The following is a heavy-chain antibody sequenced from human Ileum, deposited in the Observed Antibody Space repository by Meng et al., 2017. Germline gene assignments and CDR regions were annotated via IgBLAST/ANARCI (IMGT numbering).Heavy chain of an antibody. D-gene: IGHD3-22*01. Sequence: SGPTLVKPTQTLTLTCTFSGFSLSTSGVGVGWIRQPPGKALEWLALIYWNDDKRYSPSLKNRLTITKDTSKNQVVLTVTNMDPVDTATYYCAHRLPHDSSGRGMAFDIWGQGTMVTVSS. CDR3: AHRLPHDSSGRGMAFDI. V-gene: IGHV2-5*01. J-gene: IGHJ3*02. CDR1: GFSLSTSGVG. CDR2: IYWNDDK.